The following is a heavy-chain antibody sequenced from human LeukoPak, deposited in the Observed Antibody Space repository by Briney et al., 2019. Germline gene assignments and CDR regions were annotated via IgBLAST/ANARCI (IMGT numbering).Heavy chain of an antibody. CDR3: ARGVRGSYYLLYADAFDI. J-gene: IGHJ3*02. V-gene: IGHV7-4-1*02. Sequence: ASVKVSCKASGYTFTSYAMNWVRQAPGQGLEWMGWINTNTGNPTYAQGFAGRFVFSLDTSVSTAYLQISSLKAEDTAVYYCARGVRGSYYLLYADAFDIWGQGTMVTVSS. CDR2: INTNTGNP. D-gene: IGHD1-26*01. CDR1: GYTFTSYA.